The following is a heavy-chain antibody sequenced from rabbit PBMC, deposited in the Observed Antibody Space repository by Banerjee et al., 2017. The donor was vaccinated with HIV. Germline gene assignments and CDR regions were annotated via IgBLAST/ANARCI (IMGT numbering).Heavy chain of an antibody. CDR1: GIDFSSSYW. CDR2: MYAGSSGIS. CDR3: ARDYAAGINWGSFDL. V-gene: IGHV1S45*01. Sequence: QEQLEESGGDLVKPEGSLTLTCTASGIDFSSSYWIYWVRQAPGKGLEWIACMYAGSSGISYYASWAKGRFTISKTSSTTVTLQMTSLPAADTASYFCARDYAAGINWGSFDLWGPGTLVTVS. D-gene: IGHD4-2*01. J-gene: IGHJ4*01.